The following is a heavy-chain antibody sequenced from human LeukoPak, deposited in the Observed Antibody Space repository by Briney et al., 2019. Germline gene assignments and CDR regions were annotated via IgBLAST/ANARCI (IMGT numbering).Heavy chain of an antibody. V-gene: IGHV3-21*01. CDR1: GFTFSIYS. CDR3: ASLNSGWYVGSDY. Sequence: GGSLRLSCAASGFTFSIYSMNWVRQAPGKGLEWVSSISSSSSSIYYADSVKGRFTISRDNAKNSLYLQMNSLRAEDTAVYYCASLNSGWYVGSDYWGQGTLVTVSS. D-gene: IGHD6-19*01. J-gene: IGHJ4*02. CDR2: ISSSSSSI.